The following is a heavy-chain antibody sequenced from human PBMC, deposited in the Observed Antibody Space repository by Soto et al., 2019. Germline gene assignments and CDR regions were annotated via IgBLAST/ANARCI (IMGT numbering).Heavy chain of an antibody. CDR1: GFTFSSYG. D-gene: IGHD5-18*01. Sequence: GGSLRLSCAASGFTFSSYGMHWVRQAPGKGLEWVAVIWYDGSNKYYADSVKGRFTISRDNSKNTLYLQMNSLRAEDTAVYYCARSGIRLWLPYYYYGMDVWGQGTTVTVSS. CDR2: IWYDGSNK. V-gene: IGHV3-33*01. CDR3: ARSGIRLWLPYYYYGMDV. J-gene: IGHJ6*02.